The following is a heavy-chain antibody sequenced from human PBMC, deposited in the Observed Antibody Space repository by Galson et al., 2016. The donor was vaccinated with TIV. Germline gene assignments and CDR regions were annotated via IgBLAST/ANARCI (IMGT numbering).Heavy chain of an antibody. D-gene: IGHD2-15*01. V-gene: IGHV3-66*02. CDR1: GLSVKINY. Sequence: SLRLSCAASGLSVKINYMTWVRQAPGKGLEWVSLISDGGKTYYPDSVKGRFTISRDNSKNTLYLQMSSLRLEDTAVYYCARDRVVDATYYYYYYGMDVWGQGTAVTVSS. CDR2: ISDGGKT. J-gene: IGHJ6*02. CDR3: ARDRVVDATYYYYYYGMDV.